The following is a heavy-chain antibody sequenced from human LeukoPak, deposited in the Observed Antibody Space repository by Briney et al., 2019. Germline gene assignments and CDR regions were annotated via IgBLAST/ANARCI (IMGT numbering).Heavy chain of an antibody. D-gene: IGHD6-13*01. CDR3: ARLWSLSSSWFDP. V-gene: IGHV5-51*01. J-gene: IGHJ5*02. CDR2: IYPGDSDT. Sequence: GESLKISCKGSGCSFTSYWIGWVRQMPGKGLEWMGIIYPGDSDTRYSPSFQGQVTISADKSITTTYLQWSSLKASDTAMYYCARLWSLSSSWFDPWGQGTLVTVSS. CDR1: GCSFTSYW.